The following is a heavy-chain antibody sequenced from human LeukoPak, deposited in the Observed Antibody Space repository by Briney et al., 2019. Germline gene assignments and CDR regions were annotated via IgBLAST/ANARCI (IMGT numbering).Heavy chain of an antibody. CDR3: ARNEHYDSWSGYLGYFDY. CDR1: GYSISSGYY. D-gene: IGHD3-3*01. V-gene: IGHV4-38-2*02. J-gene: IGHJ4*02. CDR2: IYHSGST. Sequence: SETLSLTCTVSGYSISSGYYWGWIRQPPGKGLEWIGSIYHSGSTYYNPPLKSRVTISVDTTKNQFSLKLSSVTAADTAVYYCARNEHYDSWSGYLGYFDYWGQGTLVTVSS.